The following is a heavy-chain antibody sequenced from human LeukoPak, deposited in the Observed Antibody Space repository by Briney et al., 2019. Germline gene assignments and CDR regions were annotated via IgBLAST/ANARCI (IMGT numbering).Heavy chain of an antibody. CDR2: INVDGRST. D-gene: IGHD6-6*01. Sequence: GGSLRLSCAGSGFIFSQFWMQWVRQVPGKGLVWVSRINVDGRSTNYADSVKSRFNISRDNAKNTLYLQMNSLRAEDTAVYYCAREGLPAARDIWGQGTMVTVSS. CDR1: GFIFSQFW. V-gene: IGHV3-74*01. CDR3: AREGLPAARDI. J-gene: IGHJ3*02.